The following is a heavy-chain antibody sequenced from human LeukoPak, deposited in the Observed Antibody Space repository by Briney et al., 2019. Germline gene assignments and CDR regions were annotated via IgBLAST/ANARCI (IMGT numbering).Heavy chain of an antibody. V-gene: IGHV3-30*18. D-gene: IGHD2-2*01. CDR3: AKDRGYCSSTSCSQYYGMDV. Sequence: HPGGSLRLSCAASGFTFSSYGMHWVRQAPGKGLEWVAVISYDGSNKYYADSVKGRFTISRDNSKNTLYLQMNSLRAEDTAVYYCAKDRGYCSSTSCSQYYGMDVWGQGTTVTVSS. J-gene: IGHJ6*02. CDR2: ISYDGSNK. CDR1: GFTFSSYG.